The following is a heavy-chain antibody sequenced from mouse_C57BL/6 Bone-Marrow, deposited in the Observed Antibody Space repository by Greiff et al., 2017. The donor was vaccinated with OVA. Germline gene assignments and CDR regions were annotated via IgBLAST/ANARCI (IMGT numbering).Heavy chain of an antibody. V-gene: IGHV5-12*01. CDR1: GFTFSDYY. CDR3: ARRDYDYDGFAY. D-gene: IGHD2-4*01. CDR2: ISNGGGST. J-gene: IGHJ3*01. Sequence: EVMLVESGGGLVQPGGSLKLSCAASGFTFSDYYMYWVRQTPEKRLEWVAYISNGGGSTYYPDTVKGRFTISRDTAKNTLYLQMSRLKSEDTAMYYCARRDYDYDGFAYWGQGTLVTVSA.